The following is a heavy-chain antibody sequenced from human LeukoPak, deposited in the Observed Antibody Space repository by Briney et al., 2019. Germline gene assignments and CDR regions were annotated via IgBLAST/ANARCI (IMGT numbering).Heavy chain of an antibody. V-gene: IGHV3-53*01. CDR3: ARGITNWNDVYYFDY. CDR2: ICSGGST. J-gene: IGHJ4*02. D-gene: IGHD1-1*01. Sequence: GGSLRLSCAASGFTVSSNYMSWVRQAPGKGLEWVSVICSGGSTYYADSVKGRFTISRDNSKNTLYLQMNSLRAEDTAVYYCARGITNWNDVYYFDYWGQGTLVTVSS. CDR1: GFTVSSNY.